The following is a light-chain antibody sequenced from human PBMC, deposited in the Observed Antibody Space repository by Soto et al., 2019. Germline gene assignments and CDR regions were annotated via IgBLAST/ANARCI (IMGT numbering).Light chain of an antibody. V-gene: IGLV2-14*01. CDR1: SIAVGGYNY. CDR2: EVS. CDR3: SSFTSAYTFV. Sequence: QSVLAQPASVSGSPGKSFAISCTGTSIAVGGYNYVSWYQQHPGKAPKLLISEVSIRPSGVSDRFSGSKSGNTASLTISGLQTEDEADYYCSSFTSAYTFVFGSGTKLTVL. J-gene: IGLJ1*01.